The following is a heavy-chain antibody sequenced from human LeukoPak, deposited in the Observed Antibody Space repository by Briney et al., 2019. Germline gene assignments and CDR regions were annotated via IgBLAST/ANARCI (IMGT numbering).Heavy chain of an antibody. CDR1: GGSISSSSYY. D-gene: IGHD2-2*01. V-gene: IGHV4-61*02. Sequence: PSETLSLTCTVSGGSISSSSYYWGWIRQPAGKGLEWIGRIYTSGSTNYNPSLKSRVTMSVDTSKNQFSLKLSSVTAADTAVYYCARDYSGVPFDYWGQGTLVTVSS. CDR3: ARDYSGVPFDY. J-gene: IGHJ4*02. CDR2: IYTSGST.